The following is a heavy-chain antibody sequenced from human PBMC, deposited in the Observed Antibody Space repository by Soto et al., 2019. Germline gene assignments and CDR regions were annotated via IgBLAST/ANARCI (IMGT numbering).Heavy chain of an antibody. CDR1: GFSFRSYA. CDR2: ISYDGDNK. D-gene: IGHD3-10*01. V-gene: IGHV3-30-3*01. Sequence: QLQLVESGGGVVQPGRSLRLSCAASGFSFRSYAMHWVRQTPGKGLDWVAIISYDGDNKDYADSVKGRFTISRDNSRNTLYLQMNSLRAEDTAVYYCARVSGVRGPRPYYYYGMDVWGQGTTVTVSS. J-gene: IGHJ6*02. CDR3: ARVSGVRGPRPYYYYGMDV.